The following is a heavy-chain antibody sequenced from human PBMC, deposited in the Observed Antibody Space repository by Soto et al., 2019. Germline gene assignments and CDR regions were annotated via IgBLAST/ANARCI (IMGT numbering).Heavy chain of an antibody. CDR1: GFTFSSYA. CDR2: ISGSGGST. D-gene: IGHD6-19*01. J-gene: IGHJ4*02. CDR3: AKLTQQWLVQGSYFDY. V-gene: IGHV3-23*01. Sequence: PGGSLRLSCAASGFTFSSYAMSWVRQAPGKGLEWVSAISGSGGSTYYADSVKGRFTISRDNSKNTLYLQMNSLRAEDTAVYYCAKLTQQWLVQGSYFDYWGQGTLVTVSS.